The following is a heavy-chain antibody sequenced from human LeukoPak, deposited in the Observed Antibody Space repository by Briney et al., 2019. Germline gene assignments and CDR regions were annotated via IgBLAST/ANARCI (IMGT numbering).Heavy chain of an antibody. CDR3: AKGPSTWDF. CDR1: GFTFSNTS. V-gene: IGHV3-23*01. CDR2: ITASGDTR. J-gene: IGHJ4*02. Sequence: PGGSLRLSCAASGFTFSNTSMSWVRQPPGKGLEWVSAITASGDTRYSADSVRGRFTISRDNSKNTLYLAMGILIAEDTAVYYCAKGPSTWDFWGQGTLVTVSS.